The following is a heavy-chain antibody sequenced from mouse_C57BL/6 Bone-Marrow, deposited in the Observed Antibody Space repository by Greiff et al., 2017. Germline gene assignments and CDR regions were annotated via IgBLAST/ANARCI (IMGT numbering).Heavy chain of an antibody. D-gene: IGHD1-1*01. CDR2: IDPENGDT. CDR3: TRLLLRFNY. V-gene: IGHV14-4*01. Sequence: VQLQQSGAELVRPGASVKLSCTASGFNIKDDYMHWVKQRPEQGLEWIGWIDPENGDTEYASKFQGKATITADTSSNTASLQLSSLTSEDTAVYYCTRLLLRFNYWGQGTSVTVSS. CDR1: GFNIKDDY. J-gene: IGHJ4*01.